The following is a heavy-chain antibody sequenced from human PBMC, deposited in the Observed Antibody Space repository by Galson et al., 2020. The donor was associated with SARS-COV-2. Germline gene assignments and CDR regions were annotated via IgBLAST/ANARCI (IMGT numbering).Heavy chain of an antibody. J-gene: IGHJ4*02. D-gene: IGHD1-26*01. V-gene: IGHV3-74*01. Sequence: GGSLRLSCAASEFTFSNYWRNWVRQVPGKGLKWVSRINSDGSSTNYPDSVKGRFTTSRDNAKNTLYLQMTSLRAEDTAVYSCAAHSWSYYGFDYWGQGTQVTVSS. CDR2: INSDGSST. CDR1: EFTFSNYW. CDR3: AAHSWSYYGFDY.